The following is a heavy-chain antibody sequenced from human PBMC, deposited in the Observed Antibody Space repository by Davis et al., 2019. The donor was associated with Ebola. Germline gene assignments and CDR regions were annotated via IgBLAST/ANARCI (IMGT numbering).Heavy chain of an antibody. CDR1: GFTVSSNY. D-gene: IGHD1-20*01. Sequence: PGGSLRLSCAASGFTVSSNYMSWIRQAPGKGLEWISYISSSSSYTNYADSVKGRFTISRDNAKNTLYLQMNSLRAEDTAVYYCARDQLTGTTWDYWGQGTLVTVSS. V-gene: IGHV3-11*05. J-gene: IGHJ4*02. CDR2: ISSSSSYT. CDR3: ARDQLTGTTWDY.